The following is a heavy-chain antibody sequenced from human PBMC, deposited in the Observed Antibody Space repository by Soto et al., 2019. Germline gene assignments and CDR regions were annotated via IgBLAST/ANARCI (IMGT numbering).Heavy chain of an antibody. D-gene: IGHD3-10*01. J-gene: IGHJ5*02. CDR1: GGSINNNF. Sequence: SETLSLTCTVSGGSINNNFWGWIRQPPGKGLEWIGYVYYDGHTDYNPSLESRVTIAVDTSKNQFSLRLTSVTAADTAVYYCARGRRVLLWFGELNWLDPWGQGTLVTVSS. CDR2: VYYDGHT. V-gene: IGHV4-59*12. CDR3: ARGRRVLLWFGELNWLDP.